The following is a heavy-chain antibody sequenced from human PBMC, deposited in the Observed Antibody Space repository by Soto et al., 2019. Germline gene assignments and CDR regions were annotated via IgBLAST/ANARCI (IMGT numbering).Heavy chain of an antibody. CDR1: GFTFSSYA. CDR3: ARFYYDSSGYLPSPYYYYYGMDV. CDR2: ISGSGGST. V-gene: IGHV3-23*01. D-gene: IGHD3-22*01. Sequence: GGSLRLSCAASGFTFSSYAMSWVRQAPGKGLEWVSAISGSGGSTYYTDSVQGRFTISRDDSKNTLFLQMSSLRAEDTAVYYCARFYYDSSGYLPSPYYYYYGMDVWGQGTTVTVSS. J-gene: IGHJ6*02.